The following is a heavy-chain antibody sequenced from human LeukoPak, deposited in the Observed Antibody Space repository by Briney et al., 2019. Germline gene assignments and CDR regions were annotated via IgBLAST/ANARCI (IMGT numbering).Heavy chain of an antibody. CDR1: GFTFSSYG. V-gene: IGHV3-30*02. CDR3: ANNGYCSSTSCYLALNPYYMDV. Sequence: GGSLRLSCAASGFTFSSYGMHWVRQAPGKGLEWVAFIRYDGSNKYYADSVKGRFTISRDNSKNTLYLQMNSLRAEDTAVYYCANNGYCSSTSCYLALNPYYMDVWGKGTTVTISS. J-gene: IGHJ6*03. CDR2: IRYDGSNK. D-gene: IGHD2-2*01.